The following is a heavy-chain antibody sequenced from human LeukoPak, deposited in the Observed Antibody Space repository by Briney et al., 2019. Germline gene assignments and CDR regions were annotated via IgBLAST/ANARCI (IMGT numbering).Heavy chain of an antibody. CDR1: GGSISSYY. V-gene: IGHV4-59*01. CDR3: ARVGSAGRRDGYRYAFDI. CDR2: IYYSGST. D-gene: IGHD5-24*01. Sequence: SETLSLTCTVSGGSISSYYWSWIRQPPGKGLEWIGYIYYSGSTNYNPSLKSRVTISVDTSKNQFSLKLSSVTAADTAVYYCARVGSAGRRDGYRYAFDIWDQGTMVTVSS. J-gene: IGHJ3*02.